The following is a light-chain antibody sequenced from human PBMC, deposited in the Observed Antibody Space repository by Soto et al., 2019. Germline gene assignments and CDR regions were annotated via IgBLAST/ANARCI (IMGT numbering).Light chain of an antibody. J-gene: IGKJ3*01. V-gene: IGKV3-15*01. CDR3: QQYNNWPFT. CDR2: SAF. CDR1: QSVSTN. Sequence: ERVMTQSPATLSVSPGERVTLSCRASQSVSTNLPWYQQKPGQAPRLLIYSAFFRATGIPARFSGSGSGTEFTLTISSLQSEDFAVYFCQQYNNWPFTFGPGTKVDIK.